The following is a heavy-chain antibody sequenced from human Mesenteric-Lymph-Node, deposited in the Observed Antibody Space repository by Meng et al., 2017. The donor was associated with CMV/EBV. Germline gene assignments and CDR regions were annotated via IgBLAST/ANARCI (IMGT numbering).Heavy chain of an antibody. J-gene: IGHJ4*02. CDR2: IKPDGSEK. CDR1: GFTFSSYG. Sequence: GESLKISCAASGFTFSSYGMHWVRQAPGKGLEWVANIKPDGSEKYYVDSVKGRFTISRDNAKNSLYLQMNGLRAEDTAVYYCARKCFSCSEDYWGQGTLVTVSS. CDR3: ARKCFSCSEDY. D-gene: IGHD2-15*01. V-gene: IGHV3-7*01.